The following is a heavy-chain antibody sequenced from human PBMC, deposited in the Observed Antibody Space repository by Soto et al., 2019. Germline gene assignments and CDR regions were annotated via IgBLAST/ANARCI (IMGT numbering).Heavy chain of an antibody. J-gene: IGHJ4*02. CDR1: GYSISSGSY. Sequence: ETLSLTCSFSGYSISSGSYWGWIRQPPGKGPEWIASIYHGGTTFYNPSLKSRVTISVDTSKNQFSLKLSSVTAADTAVYYCAGSFGGNPYWGQGTLVTVSS. V-gene: IGHV4-38-2*02. D-gene: IGHD3-16*01. CDR2: IYHGGTT. CDR3: AGSFGGNPY.